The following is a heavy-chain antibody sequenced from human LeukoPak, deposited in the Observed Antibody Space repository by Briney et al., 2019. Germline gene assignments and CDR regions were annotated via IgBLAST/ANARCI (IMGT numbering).Heavy chain of an antibody. CDR1: GFTFSSYW. CDR2: INQDGHEK. V-gene: IGHV3-7*05. CDR3: VRDMDV. Sequence: GGSLRLSCVTSGFTFSSYWMTWVRQAPGKGLKWVANINQDGHEKNYVDSVKGRFTISRDNPKNSLYLQMNSLRAEDTAVYFCVRDMDVWAQGTTVTVSS. J-gene: IGHJ6*02.